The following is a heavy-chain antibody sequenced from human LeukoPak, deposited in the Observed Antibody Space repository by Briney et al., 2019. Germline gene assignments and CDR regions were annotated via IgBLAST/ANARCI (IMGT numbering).Heavy chain of an antibody. J-gene: IGHJ4*02. V-gene: IGHV1-69*06. D-gene: IGHD3-22*01. CDR2: IIPIFGTA. Sequence: GASVKVSCKASGYTFTSYGISWVRQAPGQGLEWMGGIIPIFGTANYAQKFQGRVTITADKSTSTAYMELSSLRSEDTAVYYCARDKQNYYDSSGYYSYWGQGTLVTVSS. CDR1: GYTFTSYG. CDR3: ARDKQNYYDSSGYYSY.